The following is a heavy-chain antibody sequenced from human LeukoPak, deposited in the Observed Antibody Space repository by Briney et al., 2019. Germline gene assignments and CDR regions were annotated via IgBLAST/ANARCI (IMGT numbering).Heavy chain of an antibody. CDR1: GFTFSSYS. J-gene: IGHJ4*02. D-gene: IGHD3-10*01. V-gene: IGHV3-21*01. CDR2: ISSSSSYI. CDR3: ASAGGSGSYSVY. Sequence: PGGSLRLSCAASGFTFSSYSMNWVRQAPGKGLEWVSSISSSSSYIYYADSVKGRFTISRDNAKNSLYLQMNSLRAEDTAVYYCASAGGSGSYSVYWGQGTLVTVSS.